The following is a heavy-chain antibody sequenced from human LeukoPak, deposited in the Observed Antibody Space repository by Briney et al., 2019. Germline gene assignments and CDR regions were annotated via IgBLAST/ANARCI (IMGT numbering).Heavy chain of an antibody. CDR3: ARDLTGDQFFDP. Sequence: PSETLSLTRNVSGGSISNDGYYWSWVRQHPGKGLEWLGYIYYSGSTYYNPSLKSRVTLSVDTSKSQFSLRLSSVTAADTAVYYCARDLTGDQFFDPWGQGTLVTVSS. CDR2: IYYSGST. D-gene: IGHD7-27*01. V-gene: IGHV4-31*03. CDR1: GGSISNDGYY. J-gene: IGHJ5*02.